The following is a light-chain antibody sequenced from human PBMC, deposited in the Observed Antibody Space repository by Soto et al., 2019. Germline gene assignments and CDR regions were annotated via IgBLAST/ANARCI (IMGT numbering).Light chain of an antibody. V-gene: IGLV2-14*01. CDR2: EVS. CDR3: SSYTSISTLV. CDR1: SSDIGAYNY. J-gene: IGLJ1*01. Sequence: QSALTQPASVSGPPGQSITISCTGTSSDIGAYNYVSWYQQHPGKAPKLMIYEVSDRPSGVSNRFSGSKSGNTASLTISGLQAEDEADYYCSSYTSISTLVFGSGTKVTVL.